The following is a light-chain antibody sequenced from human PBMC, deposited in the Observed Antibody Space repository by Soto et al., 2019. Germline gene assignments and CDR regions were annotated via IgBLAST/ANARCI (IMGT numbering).Light chain of an antibody. Sequence: IVLTQSPVTLAVSPGESAVLSCRASQSVSTSLAWYQHKPGQAPRLFIYDASKRAPGIPARFTGSGSGTDFTLTISSLEPEDIAIYYCQVRDVWPSFGQGTKVESK. V-gene: IGKV3-11*01. J-gene: IGKJ1*01. CDR1: QSVSTS. CDR2: DAS. CDR3: QVRDVWPS.